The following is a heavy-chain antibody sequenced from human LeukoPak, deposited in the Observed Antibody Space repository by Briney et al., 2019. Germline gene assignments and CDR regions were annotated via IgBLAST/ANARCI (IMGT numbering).Heavy chain of an antibody. D-gene: IGHD3-10*01. Sequence: GGSLRLSCAASGFTFSTYAMSWVRQAPGKGLEWVSAISGSGGSTYYADSVKGRFTISRDNSKNTLYLQMNSLRAEDTAVYYCAKDGSGSYYLPYSSFDYWGQGTLVTVSS. CDR2: ISGSGGST. CDR3: AKDGSGSYYLPYSSFDY. V-gene: IGHV3-23*01. J-gene: IGHJ4*02. CDR1: GFTFSTYA.